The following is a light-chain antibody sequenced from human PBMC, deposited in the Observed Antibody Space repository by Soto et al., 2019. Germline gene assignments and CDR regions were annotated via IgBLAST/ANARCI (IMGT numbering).Light chain of an antibody. CDR1: RNINGNY. CDR3: QQYGSSPWP. V-gene: IGKV3-20*01. Sequence: EVVLTQSPGTLSLSPGERATLSCRASRNINGNYLGWYQLKRGQAPRLLIYGTSTRATGIPDRFSGSGSGTDFTLTIIRLEPEDFAVYYCQQYGSSPWPFGQGTKVEIK. J-gene: IGKJ1*01. CDR2: GTS.